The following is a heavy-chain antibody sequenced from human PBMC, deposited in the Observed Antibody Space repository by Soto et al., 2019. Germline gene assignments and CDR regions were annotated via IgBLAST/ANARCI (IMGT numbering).Heavy chain of an antibody. Sequence: GGSLRLSCAASGFTVSSNYMSWVRQAPGKGLEWVSVIHSGGSTYYADSVKGRFTISRDNSKNTLYLQMNGLRADDTAVYYCAKDRGSSLYHWFDPWGQGTLVTVSS. CDR3: AKDRGSSLYHWFDP. V-gene: IGHV3-66*01. CDR1: GFTVSSNY. CDR2: IHSGGST. J-gene: IGHJ5*02. D-gene: IGHD6-13*01.